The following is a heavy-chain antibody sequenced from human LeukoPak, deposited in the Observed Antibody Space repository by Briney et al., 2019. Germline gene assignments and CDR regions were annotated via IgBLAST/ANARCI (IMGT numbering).Heavy chain of an antibody. CDR1: GGXISNYY. V-gene: IGHV4-4*07. CDR3: ARDGAATFSDY. J-gene: IGHJ4*02. CDR2: LYASGST. Sequence: SETLSLTCTVSGGXISNYYWSWTRQPAGKGLEYIGRLYASGSTDYSPSLRSQLTMSLDTSNNQFSLKLTSVTAADTAIYYCARDGAATFSDYWGQGALVTVSS. D-gene: IGHD1-26*01.